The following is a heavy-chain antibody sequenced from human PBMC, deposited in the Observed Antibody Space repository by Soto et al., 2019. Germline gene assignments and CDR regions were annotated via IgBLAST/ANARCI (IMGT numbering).Heavy chain of an antibody. CDR3: ARIEGYCSGGSCLNWFDP. CDR1: GGSISSSSYY. V-gene: IGHV4-39*01. D-gene: IGHD2-15*01. J-gene: IGHJ5*02. CDR2: IYYSGST. Sequence: SETLSLTCTVSGGSISSSSYYWGWIRQPPGKGLEWIGSIYYSGSTYYNPSLKSRVTISVDTSKNKFSLKLSSVTAADTAVYYCARIEGYCSGGSCLNWFDPWGQGTLVTVSS.